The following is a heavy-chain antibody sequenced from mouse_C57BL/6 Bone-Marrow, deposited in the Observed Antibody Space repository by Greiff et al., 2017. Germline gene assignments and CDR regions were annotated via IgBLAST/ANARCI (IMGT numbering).Heavy chain of an antibody. CDR2: IYPGDGDT. CDR3: ARRGIYGNPWYFDV. Sequence: QVQLKQSGPELVKPGASVKISCKASGYAFSSSWMNWVKQRPGKGLEWIGRIYPGDGDTNYNGKLKGKATLTADKSSSPAYMQLSSLTSEDSAVYFCARRGIYGNPWYFDVWGTGTTVTVSS. D-gene: IGHD2-1*01. V-gene: IGHV1-82*01. CDR1: GYAFSSSW. J-gene: IGHJ1*03.